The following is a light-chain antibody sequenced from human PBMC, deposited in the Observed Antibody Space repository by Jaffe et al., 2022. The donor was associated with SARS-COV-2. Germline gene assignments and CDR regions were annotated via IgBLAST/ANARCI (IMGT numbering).Light chain of an antibody. CDR2: DAS. CDR1: QGIGNH. V-gene: IGKV1-6*01. Sequence: AIQMTQSPSSLSASVGDTVTITCRASQGIGNHLVWYQQKPGQAPRLLIYDASNLQNTVPSRFSGSGSGTDFSLTISSLQPEDFATYYCLQDYNYPWTFGQGTGVDIK. CDR3: LQDYNYPWT. J-gene: IGKJ1*01.